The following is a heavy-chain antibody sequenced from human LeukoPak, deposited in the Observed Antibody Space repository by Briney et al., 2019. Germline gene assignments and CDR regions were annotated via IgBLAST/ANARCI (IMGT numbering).Heavy chain of an antibody. D-gene: IGHD5-18*01. CDR1: GDSISSGRYY. V-gene: IGHV4-61*02. J-gene: IGHJ6*03. CDR2: IYTSGST. CDR3: ARVREGGYSYGYGYYYYYMDV. Sequence: PSETLSLTCTVSGDSISSGRYYWGWLRQPAGKGLEWIGRIYTSGSTNYNPSLKSQVTISVDTSKNQFSLKLSSVTAADTAVYYCARVREGGYSYGYGYYYYYMDVWGKGTTVTVSS.